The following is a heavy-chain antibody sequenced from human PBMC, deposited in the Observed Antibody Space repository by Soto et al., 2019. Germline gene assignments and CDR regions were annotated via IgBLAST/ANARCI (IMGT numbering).Heavy chain of an antibody. CDR3: ATLVYCSGGSCYDY. D-gene: IGHD2-15*01. Sequence: EVQLVESGGGLVKPGGSLRLSCAASGFTFSSYSMNWVRQAPGKGLEWVSYISSSSSYIYYADSVKGRFTISRDNAKNSLYLQMNSRRAEDTAVYYCATLVYCSGGSCYDYWGQGTLVTVSS. CDR2: ISSSSSYI. V-gene: IGHV3-21*01. CDR1: GFTFSSYS. J-gene: IGHJ4*02.